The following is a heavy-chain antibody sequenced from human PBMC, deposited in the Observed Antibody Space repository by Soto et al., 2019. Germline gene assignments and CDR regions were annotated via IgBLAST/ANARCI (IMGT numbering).Heavy chain of an antibody. CDR3: ARDSEYGSGSYYKAYYYYGMDV. CDR1: GFTFSSYW. CDR2: INSDGSST. V-gene: IGHV3-74*01. D-gene: IGHD3-10*01. J-gene: IGHJ6*02. Sequence: GGSLRLSCAASGFTFSSYWMHWVRQAPGKGLVWVSRINSDGSSTSYADSVKGRFTISRDNAKNTLYLQMNSLRAEDTAVYYCARDSEYGSGSYYKAYYYYGMDVWGQGTTVTVSS.